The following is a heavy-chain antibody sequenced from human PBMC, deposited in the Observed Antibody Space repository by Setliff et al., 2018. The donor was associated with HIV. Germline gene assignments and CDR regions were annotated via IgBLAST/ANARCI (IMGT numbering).Heavy chain of an antibody. Sequence: SETLSLTCTVSGDSISTDYWTWIRQPPGKGLEWIGYIYNSASTSYNPSLKSRLTISVDTSKNQFSLKLSSVTAADTAVYYCARVGDLGSTYYFDYWGQGTLVTVSS. V-gene: IGHV4-59*01. CDR3: ARVGDLGSTYYFDY. CDR1: GDSISTDY. D-gene: IGHD1-26*01. J-gene: IGHJ4*02. CDR2: IYNSAST.